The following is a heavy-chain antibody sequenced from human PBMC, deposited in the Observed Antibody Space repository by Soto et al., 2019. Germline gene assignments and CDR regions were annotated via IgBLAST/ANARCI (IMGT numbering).Heavy chain of an antibody. CDR2: FYWNDDK. Sequence: QITLKESGPTLVRPTQTLTLTCTFSGFSLSTSGVGVGWIRQPPGKALEWLALFYWNDDKRYSPSLKSRLTTTKHTSKNQVVLTMTNIDPVDTATYYCAHSRCGGDCLQSDSSHYYYDMDVWGQGTTVTVSS. CDR3: AHSRCGGDCLQSDSSHYYYDMDV. D-gene: IGHD2-21*02. J-gene: IGHJ6*02. V-gene: IGHV2-5*01. CDR1: GFSLSTSGVG.